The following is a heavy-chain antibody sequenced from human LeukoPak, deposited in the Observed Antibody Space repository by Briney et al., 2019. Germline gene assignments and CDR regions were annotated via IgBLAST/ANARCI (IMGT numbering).Heavy chain of an antibody. CDR2: IYYSGST. D-gene: IGHD6-13*01. CDR3: AREGWGGRVAYSSMWFY. Sequence: SETLSLTSTVPGGSATSGSSYGRWIRQPPGKGLEWIGYIYYSGSTNYNPSLKSRVTISLDKSKNQFSLKLSSVTAADTAVYYCAREGWGGRVAYSSMWFYCVQGTLVTVSS. V-gene: IGHV4-61*01. CDR1: GGSATSGSSY. J-gene: IGHJ4*02.